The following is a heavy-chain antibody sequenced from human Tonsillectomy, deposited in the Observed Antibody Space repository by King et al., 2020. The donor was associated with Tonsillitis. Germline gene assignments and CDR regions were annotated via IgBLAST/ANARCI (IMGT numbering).Heavy chain of an antibody. Sequence: QVQLVESGGGVVQPGRSLSLSCAASGFTFSSNAMHWVRQAPGKGLEWVAVISYDGSNKYYSDSVRGRFTISRDNSKTTLYLQMHSLRAEDTSVYYCATSGGLQYPRFDYGGQGTLVTVSS. J-gene: IGHJ4*02. V-gene: IGHV3-30-3*01. CDR1: GFTFSSNA. CDR3: ATSGGLQYPRFDY. D-gene: IGHD4-11*01. CDR2: ISYDGSNK.